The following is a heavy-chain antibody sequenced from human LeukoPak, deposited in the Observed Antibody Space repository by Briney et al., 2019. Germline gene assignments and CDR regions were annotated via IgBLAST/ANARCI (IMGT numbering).Heavy chain of an antibody. J-gene: IGHJ4*02. CDR1: GGTFSSYA. D-gene: IGHD6-6*01. V-gene: IGHV1-69*05. CDR2: IIPIFGTA. Sequence: GASVKVSCKASGGTFSSYAISWVRQAPGQGLEWMGGIIPIFGTANYAQKFQGRVTITTDESTSTAYMELSSLRSEDTAMYYCARLAAPAPVLYYFDYWGQGTLVTVSS. CDR3: ARLAAPAPVLYYFDY.